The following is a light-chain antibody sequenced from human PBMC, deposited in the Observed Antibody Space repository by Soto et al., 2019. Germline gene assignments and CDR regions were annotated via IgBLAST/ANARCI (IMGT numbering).Light chain of an antibody. Sequence: EVVLTQSPGTLSLSPGERATLSCRASQSVSSNYVAWYQQIPGQTPRLLIYGASSRATGIPDRFSGSGSGTDFTLTISRLEPEDFAAYYCQQHGSSPWMFGQGTKV. J-gene: IGKJ1*01. V-gene: IGKV3-20*01. CDR1: QSVSSNY. CDR3: QQHGSSPWM. CDR2: GAS.